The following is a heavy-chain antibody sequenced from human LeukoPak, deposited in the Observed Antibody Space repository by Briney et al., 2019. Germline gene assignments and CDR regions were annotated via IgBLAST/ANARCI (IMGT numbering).Heavy chain of an antibody. CDR3: ARTGPRQLIDY. D-gene: IGHD6-19*01. CDR2: INHSGNT. V-gene: IGHV4-38-2*02. CDR1: GYFIRSGYY. Sequence: SETLSLTCTVSGYFIRSGYYWGWIRQPPGKGLEWIGSINHSGNTYYNPSLKSRVTMSVDTSKNQFSLKLSSVTAADTAVYYCARTGPRQLIDYWGQGTLVTVSS. J-gene: IGHJ4*02.